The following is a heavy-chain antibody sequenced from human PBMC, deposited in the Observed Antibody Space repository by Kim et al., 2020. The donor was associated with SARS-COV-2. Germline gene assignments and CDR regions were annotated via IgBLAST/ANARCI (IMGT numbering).Heavy chain of an antibody. D-gene: IGHD3-9*01. CDR2: IYYSGST. Sequence: SETLSLTCTVSGGSISSYYWSWIRQPPGKGLEWIGYIYYSGSTNYNPSLKSRVTISVDTSKNQFSLKLSSVTAADTAVYYCASVTSYYDILTGYRLVSYYFDYWGQETLVTVST. V-gene: IGHV4-59*13. CDR3: ASVTSYYDILTGYRLVSYYFDY. J-gene: IGHJ4*02. CDR1: GGSISSYY.